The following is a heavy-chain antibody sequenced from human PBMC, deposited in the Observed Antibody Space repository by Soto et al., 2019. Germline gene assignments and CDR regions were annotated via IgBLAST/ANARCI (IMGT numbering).Heavy chain of an antibody. V-gene: IGHV1-18*01. J-gene: IGHJ6*02. D-gene: IGHD3-3*01. CDR1: GYTLTSYG. Sequence: ASVTVSCKASGYTLTSYGMSWVRQAPKQGLEWMGWISAYNGNTNYAQKLQGRVTMTTDTSTSTAYMELRSLRSDDTAVYYCARDLASNYDFWSGYPKDYYYYGMDVWGQGTTVTVSS. CDR3: ARDLASNYDFWSGYPKDYYYYGMDV. CDR2: ISAYNGNT.